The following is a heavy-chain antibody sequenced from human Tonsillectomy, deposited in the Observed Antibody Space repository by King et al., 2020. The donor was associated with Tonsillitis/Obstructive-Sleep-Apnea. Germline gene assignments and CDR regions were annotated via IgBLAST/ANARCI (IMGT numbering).Heavy chain of an antibody. D-gene: IGHD1-26*01. CDR3: ARMTGREGATVDY. CDR2: IDPSDSYT. Sequence: VQLVASGAEVKKPGESLRISCTGSGYSFTSYWISWVRQMPGTGLEWMGRIDPSDSYTKYSPSFQGHVTISGDKSISTAYLQWSSRKASDTAMYYCARMTGREGATVDYWGQGTRVTVSS. J-gene: IGHJ4*02. V-gene: IGHV5-10-1*03. CDR1: GYSFTSYW.